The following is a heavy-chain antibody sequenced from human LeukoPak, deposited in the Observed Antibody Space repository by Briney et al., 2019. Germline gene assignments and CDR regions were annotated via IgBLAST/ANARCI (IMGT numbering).Heavy chain of an antibody. V-gene: IGHV5-51*01. J-gene: IGHJ4*02. Sequence: GESLKISCKGSGYKFTNYWIGWVRQMPGKGLEWMEIIYPGDSNTRYSPSFQGQVTISADKSISTAYLQWSSLKASDTAMYYCARQNYVGNPDFDYWGQGTLVTVSS. CDR2: IYPGDSNT. CDR3: ARQNYVGNPDFDY. CDR1: GYKFTNYW. D-gene: IGHD4-23*01.